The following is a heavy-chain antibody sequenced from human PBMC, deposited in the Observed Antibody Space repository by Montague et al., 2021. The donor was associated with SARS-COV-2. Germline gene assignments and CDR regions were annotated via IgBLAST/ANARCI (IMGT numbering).Heavy chain of an antibody. CDR2: ISSSSSYI. J-gene: IGHJ4*02. CDR1: GFTFSSYS. V-gene: IGHV3-21*01. Sequence: SLRLSCAAPGFTFSSYSMNWVRQAPGKGLEWVSSISSSSSYIYYADSVKGRFTISRDNAENSLYLQMNSLRAEDTAVYYCARDRGSIYCGGDCYTPYFDYWGQGTLVTVSS. CDR3: ARDRGSIYCGGDCYTPYFDY. D-gene: IGHD2-21*02.